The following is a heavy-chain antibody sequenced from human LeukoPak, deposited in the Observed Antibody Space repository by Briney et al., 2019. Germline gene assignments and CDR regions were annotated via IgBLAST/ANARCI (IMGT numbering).Heavy chain of an antibody. CDR3: VRDFWRGGGHYSDY. CDR2: INPNSGGT. CDR1: GYTFTGYY. V-gene: IGHV1-2*02. Sequence: GASVKVSCKASGYTFTGYYMHWVRQAPGQGLEWMGWINPNSGGTKFAHKFQGRVSMTRDTSISTAYMELSSLGSDDTAVYFCVRDFWRGGGHYSDYWGQGTLVTVSS. D-gene: IGHD3-3*01. J-gene: IGHJ4*02.